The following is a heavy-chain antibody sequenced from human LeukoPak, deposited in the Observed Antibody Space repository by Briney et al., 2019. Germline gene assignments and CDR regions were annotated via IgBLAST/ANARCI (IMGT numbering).Heavy chain of an antibody. D-gene: IGHD3-10*01. CDR2: SYYRGST. Sequence: SETLPLTCTVSGGSISSSSYYWGWIRQPPGKGLEWIGSSYYRGSTYYNPSLKSRVTISVDTSKNQFSLKLSSVTAADTAVYYCAGRHPHGATQARHPSYYYYMDVWGKGTAVTISS. V-gene: IGHV4-39*01. CDR1: GGSISSSSYY. CDR3: AGRHPHGATQARHPSYYYYMDV. J-gene: IGHJ6*03.